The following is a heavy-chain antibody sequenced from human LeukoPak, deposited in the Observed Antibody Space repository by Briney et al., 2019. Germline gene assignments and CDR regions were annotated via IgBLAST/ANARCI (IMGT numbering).Heavy chain of an antibody. CDR1: GGSIRSGDYY. V-gene: IGHV4-30-4*08. D-gene: IGHD2-2*02. J-gene: IGHJ3*02. Sequence: PSQTLSLTCIVSGGSIRSGDYYWSWIRQPPGKGLEWIGYIYYNGDTYYNAPLKSRVSISVDTSKNQFSLKLSSVTAADTAVYYCARAGVVPAAINRAFDIWGQGSVVTVSS. CDR3: ARAGVVPAAINRAFDI. CDR2: IYYNGDT.